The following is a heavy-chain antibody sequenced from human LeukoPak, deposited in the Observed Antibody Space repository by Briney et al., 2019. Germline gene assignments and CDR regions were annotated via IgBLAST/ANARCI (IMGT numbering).Heavy chain of an antibody. CDR2: INPQSGGT. CDR1: GYTFTLYY. D-gene: IGHD2-15*01. CDR3: ARDPGYFVDSTVITPYYCMDV. J-gene: IGHJ6*03. Sequence: GASVKVSCKASGYTFTLYYIHWVRQAPGQGLGWMGWINPQSGGTGFAQKYQARVTMTRDTSIKTAYMELSSLRSGDTAVYSCARDPGYFVDSTVITPYYCMDVWGKGTAVTVSS. V-gene: IGHV1-2*02.